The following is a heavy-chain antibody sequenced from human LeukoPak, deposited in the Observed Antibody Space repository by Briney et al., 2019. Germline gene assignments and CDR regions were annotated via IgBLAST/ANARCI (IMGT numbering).Heavy chain of an antibody. CDR1: GGSISSYY. Sequence: SETLSLTCTVSGGSISSYYWSWIRQPPGKGLEWIGYIYYSGSTNYNPSLKSRVTISVDTSKNQFSLKLNSVTAADTAVYYCARDVGATTSYFDYWGQGTLVTVSS. V-gene: IGHV4-59*01. J-gene: IGHJ4*02. D-gene: IGHD1-26*01. CDR2: IYYSGST. CDR3: ARDVGATTSYFDY.